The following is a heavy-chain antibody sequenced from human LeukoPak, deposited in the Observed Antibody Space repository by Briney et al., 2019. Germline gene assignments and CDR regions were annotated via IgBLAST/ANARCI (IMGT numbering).Heavy chain of an antibody. CDR3: ARGENDYGDYAAAFDI. CDR1: GGSISSSSYY. V-gene: IGHV4-39*07. Sequence: SETLSLTCTVSGGSISSSSYYWGWIRQPPGKGLEWIGSIYYSGSTYYNPSLKSRVTISVDTSKNQFSLKLSSVTAADTAVYYCARGENDYGDYAAAFDIWGQGTMVTVSS. CDR2: IYYSGST. D-gene: IGHD4-17*01. J-gene: IGHJ3*02.